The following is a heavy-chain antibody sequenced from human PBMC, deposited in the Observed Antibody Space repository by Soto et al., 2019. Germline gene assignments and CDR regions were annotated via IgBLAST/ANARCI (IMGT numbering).Heavy chain of an antibody. J-gene: IGHJ4*02. Sequence: QVQLQQWGAGLLKPSETLSLTCAVYGGSFSGYYWSWIRQPPGKGLEWIGEINHSGSTNYNPSLKSRVTISVDTSKNQFSLKLIPVTAADTAVYYCARALTLDYWGQGTLVTVSS. V-gene: IGHV4-34*01. CDR3: ARALTLDY. CDR1: GGSFSGYY. CDR2: INHSGST.